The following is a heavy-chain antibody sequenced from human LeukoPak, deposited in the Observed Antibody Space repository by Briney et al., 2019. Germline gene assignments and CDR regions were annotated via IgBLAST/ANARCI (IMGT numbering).Heavy chain of an antibody. CDR3: TRFGYSSSSTTFDY. V-gene: IGHV3-49*03. Sequence: GGSLRLSCTASGFTFGDYAMSWIRQAPGKGLEWVGFIRSKAYGGTTEYAASVKGRFTISRDDSKSIAYLQMNSLKTEDTAVYYCTRFGYSSSSTTFDYWGQGTLVTVSS. J-gene: IGHJ4*02. CDR2: IRSKAYGGTT. CDR1: GFTFGDYA. D-gene: IGHD6-6*01.